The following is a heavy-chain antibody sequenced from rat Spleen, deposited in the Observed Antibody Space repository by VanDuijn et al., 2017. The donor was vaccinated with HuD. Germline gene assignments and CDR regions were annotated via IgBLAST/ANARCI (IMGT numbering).Heavy chain of an antibody. V-gene: IGHV2-34*01. CDR2: MWYDGDT. D-gene: IGHD1-6*01. Sequence: QVQLKESGPGLVQPSETLSLTCTVSGFSLITYSVSWVRQPSGKGPEWMAKMWYDGDTAYNSALKSRLNISRDTSKNQVFLQMNSLRSEDTATYYCARGGFFRFWGQGVMVTVSS. CDR3: ARGGFFRF. J-gene: IGHJ2*01. CDR1: GFSLITYS.